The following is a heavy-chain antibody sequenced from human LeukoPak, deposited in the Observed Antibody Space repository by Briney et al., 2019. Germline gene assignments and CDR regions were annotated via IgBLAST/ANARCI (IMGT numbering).Heavy chain of an antibody. CDR2: INPGGDNT. V-gene: IGHV1-46*01. D-gene: IGHD3-22*01. J-gene: IGHJ4*02. Sequence: ASVKVSCKASGYTFTSYYIHWVRQAPGQGLEGMGLINPGGDNTDYAQNFQGRVTMTRDMSTSTVYMELSSLRSEDTALYYCARDPKDDTSGYYYFDYWGQGTLVTVSS. CDR1: GYTFTSYY. CDR3: ARDPKDDTSGYYYFDY.